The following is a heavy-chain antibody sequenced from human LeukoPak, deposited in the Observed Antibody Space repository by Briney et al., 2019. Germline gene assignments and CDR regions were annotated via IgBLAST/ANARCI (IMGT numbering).Heavy chain of an antibody. J-gene: IGHJ4*02. V-gene: IGHV4-59*08. Sequence: SETLSLTCTVSGGSISSYYWSWIRQPPGKGLEWIGYIYYSGSTNYNPSLKSRVTMSVDTSKNQFSLKLSSVTAADTAVYYCARHSTFGVVIIKGRVRGPFDYWGQGTLVTVSS. D-gene: IGHD3-3*01. CDR1: GGSISSYY. CDR3: ARHSTFGVVIIKGRVRGPFDY. CDR2: IYYSGST.